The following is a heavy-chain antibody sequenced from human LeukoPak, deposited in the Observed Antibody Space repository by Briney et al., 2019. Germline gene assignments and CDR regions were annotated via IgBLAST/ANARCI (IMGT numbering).Heavy chain of an antibody. J-gene: IGHJ4*02. CDR2: IYYSGST. D-gene: IGHD7-27*01. Sequence: PSETLSLTCTVSGGSISSYYWSWIRQPPGKGLEWIGYIYYSGSTNYNPSLKSRVTISVDTSKNQFSLKLSSVTAADTAVYYCARDPGDYYFDYRGQGTLVTVSS. CDR3: ARDPGDYYFDY. CDR1: GGSISSYY. V-gene: IGHV4-59*01.